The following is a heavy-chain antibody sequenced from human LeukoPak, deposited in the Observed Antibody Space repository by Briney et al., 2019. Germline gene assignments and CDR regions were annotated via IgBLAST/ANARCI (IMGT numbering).Heavy chain of an antibody. V-gene: IGHV3-7*01. CDR1: EFMFSDYW. CDR3: ATYNNWVAGDV. Sequence: GGSLRLSCAASEFMFSDYWMSWVRQAPGKGPEWVASINKDGSEEYYADSVKGRFTVSRDNAKNSLFLQMNNLRVEDTAIYYCATYNNWVAGDVWGQGTTVSVSS. D-gene: IGHD1-1*01. CDR2: INKDGSEE. J-gene: IGHJ6*02.